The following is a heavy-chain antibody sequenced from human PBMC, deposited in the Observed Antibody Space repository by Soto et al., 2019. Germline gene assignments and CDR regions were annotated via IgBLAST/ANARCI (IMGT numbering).Heavy chain of an antibody. CDR2: ISYDGGLQ. CDR3: ARDRIPTGMDV. CDR1: GFTFTSYR. Sequence: GALRLSCAASGFTFTSYRMHWVRQAPGTRLEWVAVISYDGGLQHYADSVKGRFTISRDNSKNTLYLQMNSLRAEDTAVYYCARDRIPTGMDVWGQGTTVTVSS. J-gene: IGHJ6*02. V-gene: IGHV3-30*03.